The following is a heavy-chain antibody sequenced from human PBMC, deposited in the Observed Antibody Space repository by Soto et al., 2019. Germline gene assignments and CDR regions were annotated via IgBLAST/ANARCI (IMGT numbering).Heavy chain of an antibody. CDR3: AKDLLVVGATPAYY. D-gene: IGHD1-26*01. Sequence: QVQLVESGGGVVQPGRSLRLSFAASGFTFSSYGMPWARQAPGKGRGWVAVISYDGSNKYYADSVKGRFTISRDNSKNTLYLQMNSLRAEDTAVYYCAKDLLVVGATPAYYWGQGTLVTVSS. CDR1: GFTFSSYG. J-gene: IGHJ4*02. V-gene: IGHV3-30*18. CDR2: ISYDGSNK.